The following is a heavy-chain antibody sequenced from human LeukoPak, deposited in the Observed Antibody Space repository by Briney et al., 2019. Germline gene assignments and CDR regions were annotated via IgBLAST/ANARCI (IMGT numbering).Heavy chain of an antibody. CDR1: GFTFSSYT. CDR3: ARPHYYTSGSYHY. V-gene: IGHV3-30-3*01. CDR2: ITSDGTSK. D-gene: IGHD3-10*01. J-gene: IGHJ4*02. Sequence: QPGRSLRLTCAASGFTFSSYTLHWVRQAPGKGLEWVAVITSDGTSKYYADSVKGRFTISRDNSKNTLHLQMDSLRAEDTAVYYCARPHYYTSGSYHYWGQGTLVTVSS.